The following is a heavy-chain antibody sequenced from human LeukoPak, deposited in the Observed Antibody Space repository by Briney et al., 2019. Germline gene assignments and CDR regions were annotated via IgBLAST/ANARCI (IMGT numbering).Heavy chain of an antibody. CDR1: GYTFTSYG. D-gene: IGHD2-15*01. J-gene: IGHJ5*01. V-gene: IGHV1-18*01. CDR3: ARPGXXGYCSGGSCYGTGGNWFXX. Sequence: VASVKVSCKASGYTFTSYGISWVRQAPGQGLEWMGWISAYNGNTNYAQKLQGRVTMTTDTSTSTAYMELRSLRSDDTAVYYCARPGXXGYCSGGSCYGTGGNWFXXWGXXXLVT. CDR2: ISAYNGNT.